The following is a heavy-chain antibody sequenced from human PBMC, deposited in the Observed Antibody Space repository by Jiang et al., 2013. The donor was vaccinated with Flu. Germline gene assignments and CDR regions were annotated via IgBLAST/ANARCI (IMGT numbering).Heavy chain of an antibody. Sequence: GGGVVQPGRSLRLSCAASGFTFSSYAMHWVRQAPGKGLEWVAVISYDGSNKYYADSVKGRFTISRDNSKNTLYLQMNSLRAEDTAVYYCARDHYYDSSGYYYPYDAFDIWGQGTMVTVSS. J-gene: IGHJ3*02. CDR2: ISYDGSNK. V-gene: IGHV3-30-3*01. CDR1: GFTFSSYA. CDR3: ARDHYYDSSGYYYPYDAFDI. D-gene: IGHD3-22*01.